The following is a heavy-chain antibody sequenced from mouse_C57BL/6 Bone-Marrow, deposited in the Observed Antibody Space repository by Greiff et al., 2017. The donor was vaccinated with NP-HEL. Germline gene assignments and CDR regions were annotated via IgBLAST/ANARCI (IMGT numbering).Heavy chain of an antibody. J-gene: IGHJ4*01. CDR3: ARKDRLLSMDY. CDR2: INPYNGGT. Sequence: VQLQQSGPVLVKPGASVKMSCKASGYTFTDYYMNWVKQSHGKSLEWIGVINPYNGGTSYNQKFKGKATLTVDKSSSTAYMELNSLTSEDSAVYYCARKDRLLSMDYWGQGTSVTVSS. V-gene: IGHV1-19*01. D-gene: IGHD2-10*01. CDR1: GYTFTDYY.